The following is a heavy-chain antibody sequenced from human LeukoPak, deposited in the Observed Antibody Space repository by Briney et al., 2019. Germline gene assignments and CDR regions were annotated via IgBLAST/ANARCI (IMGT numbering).Heavy chain of an antibody. CDR1: VYTFTSYY. Sequence: ASVKVSCKASVYTFTSYYIHWVRQAAGQGLEWMGIINPRGGSTGYAQKFQGRVTMTRDTSTRTVYMALSSLRSEDTAVYYCARGEIVAVADYWGQGTLVTVSS. V-gene: IGHV1-46*01. D-gene: IGHD6-19*01. J-gene: IGHJ4*02. CDR3: ARGEIVAVADY. CDR2: INPRGGST.